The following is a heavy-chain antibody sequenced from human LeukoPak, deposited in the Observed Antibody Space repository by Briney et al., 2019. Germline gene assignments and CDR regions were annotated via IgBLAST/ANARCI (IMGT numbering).Heavy chain of an antibody. V-gene: IGHV4-59*01. D-gene: IGHD5-18*01. Sequence: SETLSLTCTVSGGSISSYYWSWIRQPPGKGLEWIGYIYYSGSTNYNPSLKSRVTISVDTSKNQFSLKLSSVTAADTAVYYCARGSGYSYGSYWGAFDIWGQGTMVTVSS. CDR1: GGSISSYY. CDR2: IYYSGST. CDR3: ARGSGYSYGSYWGAFDI. J-gene: IGHJ3*02.